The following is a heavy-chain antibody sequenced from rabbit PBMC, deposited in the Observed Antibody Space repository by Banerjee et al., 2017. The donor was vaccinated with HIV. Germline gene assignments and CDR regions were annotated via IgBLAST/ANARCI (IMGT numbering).Heavy chain of an antibody. Sequence: QEQLEESGGDLVKPEGSLTLTCTASGFSFSDNYWICWVRQAPGKGPEWIACLNAVSSDKTCYASWAKGRFTISSHNAQNTLYLQLNSLTAADTATYFCARGVTMTMVTFNLWGPGTLVTVS. CDR1: GFSFSDNYW. CDR2: LNAVSSDKT. J-gene: IGHJ4*01. D-gene: IGHD2-1*01. V-gene: IGHV1S45*01. CDR3: ARGVTMTMVTFNL.